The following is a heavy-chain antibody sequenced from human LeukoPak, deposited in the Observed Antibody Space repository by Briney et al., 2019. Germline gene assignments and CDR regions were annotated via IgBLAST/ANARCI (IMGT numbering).Heavy chain of an antibody. J-gene: IGHJ4*02. Sequence: GGSLRLSCAASGFTFSSYAMHWVRQAPGKGLEWVAVISYDGSNKYYADSVKGRFTISRDNSKNTLYLQMNSLRAEDTTVYYCARTRSFDYWGQGTLVTVSS. CDR3: ARTRSFDY. V-gene: IGHV3-30-3*01. CDR2: ISYDGSNK. CDR1: GFTFSSYA.